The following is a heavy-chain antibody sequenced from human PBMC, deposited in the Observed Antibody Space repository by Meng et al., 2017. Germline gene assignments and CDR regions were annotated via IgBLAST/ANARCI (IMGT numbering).Heavy chain of an antibody. J-gene: IGHJ4*02. CDR1: GGTFSSYA. D-gene: IGHD1-7*01. Sequence: VRRVQAGDEGKKPGSSVKVSCKASGGTFSSYAISWVQQAPGQGLEWMGGIIPIFGTANYAQKFQGRVTITADESTSTAYMELSSLRSEDTAVYYCARIWNSLKDYDYWGQGTLVTVSS. CDR3: ARIWNSLKDYDY. CDR2: IIPIFGTA. V-gene: IGHV1-69*01.